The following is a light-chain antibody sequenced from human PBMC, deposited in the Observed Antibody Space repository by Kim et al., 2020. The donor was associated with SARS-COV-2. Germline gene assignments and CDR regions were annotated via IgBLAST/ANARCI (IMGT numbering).Light chain of an antibody. CDR2: QDT. V-gene: IGLV3-1*01. CDR3: QAWDSSTVV. Sequence: SLSPGQTASITCSGDKLGDKYACWYQQKPRQSPVLVIYQDTKRPSGIPERFSGSNSGNTATLTISGTQAMDEADYYCQAWDSSTVVFGGGTQLTVL. CDR1: KLGDKY. J-gene: IGLJ2*01.